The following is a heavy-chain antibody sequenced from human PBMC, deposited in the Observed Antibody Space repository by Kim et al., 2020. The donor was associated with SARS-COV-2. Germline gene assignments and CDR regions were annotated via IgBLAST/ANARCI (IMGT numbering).Heavy chain of an antibody. D-gene: IGHD1-26*01. Sequence: GGSLRLSCAASGFTFSSYWMSWVRQAPGKGLEWVANINQDESETYYVDSVKGRFTISRDNAKNSLYLQMNSLRAEDTAVYYCANSHTARAGMDVWGQGTTVTVSS. V-gene: IGHV3-7*01. CDR1: GFTFSSYW. CDR3: ANSHTARAGMDV. CDR2: INQDESET. J-gene: IGHJ6*02.